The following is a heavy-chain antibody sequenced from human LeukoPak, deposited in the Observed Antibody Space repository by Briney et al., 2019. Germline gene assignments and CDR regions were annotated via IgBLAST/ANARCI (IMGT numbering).Heavy chain of an antibody. Sequence: SQTLSLTCAISGDSVSSNSAAWNWIRQSPSRGLEWLGRTYYRSKWYNDYAVSVKSRITINPDTSKNQFSLQLNSVTPEDTAVYYSARAGLYYYGSGSYYPARYAFDIWGQGTMVTVSS. J-gene: IGHJ3*02. D-gene: IGHD3-10*01. V-gene: IGHV6-1*01. CDR1: GDSVSSNSAA. CDR2: TYYRSKWYN. CDR3: ARAGLYYYGSGSYYPARYAFDI.